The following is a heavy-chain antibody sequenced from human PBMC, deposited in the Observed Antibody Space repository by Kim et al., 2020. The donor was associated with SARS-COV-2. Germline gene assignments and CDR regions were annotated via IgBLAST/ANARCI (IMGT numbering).Heavy chain of an antibody. J-gene: IGHJ2*01. D-gene: IGHD4-4*01. V-gene: IGHV3-23*01. Sequence: GGSLRLSCAASGFTFSSYAMSWVRQAPGKGLEWVSAISGSGGSTYYADSVKGRFTISRDNSKNTLYLQMNSLRAEDTAVYYCAKDLWGSEVTAYWYFDLWGRGTLVTVSS. CDR1: GFTFSSYA. CDR3: AKDLWGSEVTAYWYFDL. CDR2: ISGSGGST.